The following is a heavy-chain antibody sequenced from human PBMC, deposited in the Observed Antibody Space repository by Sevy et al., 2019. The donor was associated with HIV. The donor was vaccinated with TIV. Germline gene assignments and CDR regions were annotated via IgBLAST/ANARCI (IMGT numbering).Heavy chain of an antibody. CDR3: ARVSLVPATNGMDV. Sequence: SETLSLTCTVSGGSISSYYWSWIRQPPGKGLEWIGYIYYSGSTNYNPSLKSRVTISVDTSKNQFSLKLSSVTAADTAVYYCARVSLVPATNGMDVWGQGTTVTVSS. D-gene: IGHD2-2*01. J-gene: IGHJ6*02. CDR1: GGSISSYY. V-gene: IGHV4-59*01. CDR2: IYYSGST.